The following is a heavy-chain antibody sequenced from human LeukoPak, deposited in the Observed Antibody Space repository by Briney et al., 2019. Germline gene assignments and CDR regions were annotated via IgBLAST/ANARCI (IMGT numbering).Heavy chain of an antibody. CDR3: ARVLEAYYYGSGSYYKYFDY. Sequence: GRSLRLSCAASGFTFSSYAMHWVRHAPGKGLELVAVISYDGSNKYYADSVKGRFTISRDNSKNTLYLQMNSLRAEDTAVYYCARVLEAYYYGSGSYYKYFDYWGQGTLVTVSS. V-gene: IGHV3-30-3*01. CDR1: GFTFSSYA. D-gene: IGHD3-10*01. CDR2: ISYDGSNK. J-gene: IGHJ4*02.